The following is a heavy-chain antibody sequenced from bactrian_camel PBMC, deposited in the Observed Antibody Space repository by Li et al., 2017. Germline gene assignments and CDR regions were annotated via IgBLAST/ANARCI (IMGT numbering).Heavy chain of an antibody. CDR1: GSIVSTMC. D-gene: IGHD7*01. Sequence: DVQLVESGGGSVQAGRSLRLSCASSGSIVSTMCMGWVRQAPGKEREGVAAISPGSGRRWYGDSVRGRFTISQDKGKNTVYLLMNSLKPDDSGTYYRAYESGTTPDLCRRRGPGGYFGQGTQVTVS. J-gene: IGHJ4*01. V-gene: IGHV3S40*01. CDR2: ISPGSGRR.